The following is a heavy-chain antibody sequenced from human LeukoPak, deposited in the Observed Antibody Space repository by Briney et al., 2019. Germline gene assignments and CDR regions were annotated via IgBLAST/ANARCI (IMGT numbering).Heavy chain of an antibody. J-gene: IGHJ5*01. V-gene: IGHV1-69*06. CDR3: ARAQYSDYVLHNWFDS. D-gene: IGHD5-12*01. CDR2: IIPMFGTA. Sequence: ASVKASCKASGGTFSNYAITWVRQAPGQGLEWMGGIIPMFGTASYAQKFQGRVTITADKSTSTAYMELSSLRSEDTAVYYCARAQYSDYVLHNWFDSWGQGTLVTVSS. CDR1: GGTFSNYA.